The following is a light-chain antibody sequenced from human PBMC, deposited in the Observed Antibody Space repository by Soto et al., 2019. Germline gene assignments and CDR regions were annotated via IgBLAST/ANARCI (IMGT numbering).Light chain of an antibody. CDR2: GAS. CDR1: QSVSSSY. J-gene: IGKJ2*01. Sequence: EIVLTQSPGTLSLSPGERATLSCRASQSVSSSYLAWYQQKPGQAPRFLIYGASSRATGIPDRFSGSGSGTDFTLTISRLEPEDFGVYYCQQYGSSPYTFGQGTNLEIK. V-gene: IGKV3-20*01. CDR3: QQYGSSPYT.